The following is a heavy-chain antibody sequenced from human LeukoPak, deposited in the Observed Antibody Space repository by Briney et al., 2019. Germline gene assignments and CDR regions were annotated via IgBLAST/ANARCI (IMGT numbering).Heavy chain of an antibody. J-gene: IGHJ4*02. D-gene: IGHD3-3*01. Sequence: GGSLRLSCAASGFPFSSYAMSWVRQAPGKGLEWVSAISGSGGSTYYADSVKGRFTISRDNSKNTLYLQMNSLRAEDTAVYYCAKDQRFLEWLLWYWGQGTLVTVSS. CDR2: ISGSGGST. CDR1: GFPFSSYA. CDR3: AKDQRFLEWLLWY. V-gene: IGHV3-23*01.